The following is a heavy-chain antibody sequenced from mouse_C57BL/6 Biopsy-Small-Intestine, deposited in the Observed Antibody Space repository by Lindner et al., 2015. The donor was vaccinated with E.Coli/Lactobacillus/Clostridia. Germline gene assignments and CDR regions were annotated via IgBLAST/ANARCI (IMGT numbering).Heavy chain of an antibody. CDR1: GYSFTDYN. D-gene: IGHD2-5*01. CDR2: INPNSGTT. J-gene: IGHJ3*01. V-gene: IGHV1-39*01. CDR3: ARDYYSNYVWFAY. Sequence: VQLQESGPGLVKPGASVKISRKASGYSFTDYNMNWVKQSNGKSLEWIGIINPNSGTTTYSQKFKGKATLTVDQSSSTAYMQLNSLTSEDSAVYYCARDYYSNYVWFAYWGQGTLVTVSA.